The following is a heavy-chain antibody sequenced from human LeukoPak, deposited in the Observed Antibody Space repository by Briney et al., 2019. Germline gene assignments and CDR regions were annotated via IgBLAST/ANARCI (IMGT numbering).Heavy chain of an antibody. J-gene: IGHJ5*02. CDR1: GYTFTSYD. D-gene: IGHD2-2*01. V-gene: IGHV1-8*01. Sequence: ASVKVSCKASGYTFTSYDINWVRQATGQGLEWMGWMNPNSGNTGYAQKFQGRVTMTRNTSISTAYMELSSLRSEDTAVYYCAGSRIHQLPAEFDPWGQGTLVTVSS. CDR3: AGSRIHQLPAEFDP. CDR2: MNPNSGNT.